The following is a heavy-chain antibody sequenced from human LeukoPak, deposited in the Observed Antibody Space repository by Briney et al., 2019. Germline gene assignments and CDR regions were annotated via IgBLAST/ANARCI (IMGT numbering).Heavy chain of an antibody. D-gene: IGHD5-12*01. CDR1: GGSISSSNW. V-gene: IGHV4-4*02. Sequence: SETLSLTCAISGGSISSSNWWTWVRQPPGKGLEWVGEIYLRGSTNYNPSLKSRVTISVDTSKNQFSLKLSSVTAADTAVYYCARGSRGVATTDFDYWGQGTLVTVSS. CDR2: IYLRGST. CDR3: ARGSRGVATTDFDY. J-gene: IGHJ4*02.